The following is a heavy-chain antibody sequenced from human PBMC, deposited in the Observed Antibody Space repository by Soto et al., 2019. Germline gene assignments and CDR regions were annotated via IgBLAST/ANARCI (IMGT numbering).Heavy chain of an antibody. V-gene: IGHV3-53*01. D-gene: IGHD3-22*01. CDR2: ISGAGTT. J-gene: IGHJ4*02. Sequence: EVQVVESGGGLIQPGGSLRLSCTASGFTISSNYLNWVRQAPGKGLEWVSVISGAGTTYYVDSVKGRFTISSDNSKNTLFLQMNSLRADDTAVYYCARGWLSNWGQGTLVTVSS. CDR3: ARGWLSN. CDR1: GFTISSNY.